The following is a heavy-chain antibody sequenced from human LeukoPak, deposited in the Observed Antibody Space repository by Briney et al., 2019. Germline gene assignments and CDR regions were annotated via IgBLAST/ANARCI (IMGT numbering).Heavy chain of an antibody. J-gene: IGHJ4*02. V-gene: IGHV3-11*04. CDR2: ISSSGSTI. Sequence: GGSLRLSCAASGFNFSDSYMSWIRQAPGKGLEWVSYISSSGSTIYYADSMTGRFTISRDNAKNSLYLQMNSLRAEDTAVYYCARARTIRYYFDYWGQGTLVTVSS. CDR3: ARARTIRYYFDY. CDR1: GFNFSDSY. D-gene: IGHD5-24*01.